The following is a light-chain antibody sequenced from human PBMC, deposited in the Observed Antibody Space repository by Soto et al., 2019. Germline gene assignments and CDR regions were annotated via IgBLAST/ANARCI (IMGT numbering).Light chain of an antibody. Sequence: DIQMTQSPSSLSASVGDRVTITCRASQSISSYLNWYQQKPGKAPKLLIYAASSLQSGVPSRFSGSGSGTDFTLTISSLQTEEFATYYCQQSYSTSITFGQGTRLENK. CDR3: QQSYSTSIT. CDR1: QSISSY. V-gene: IGKV1-39*01. CDR2: AAS. J-gene: IGKJ5*01.